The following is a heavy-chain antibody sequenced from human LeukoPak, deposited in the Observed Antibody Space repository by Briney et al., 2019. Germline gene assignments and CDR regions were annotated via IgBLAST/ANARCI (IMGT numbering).Heavy chain of an antibody. J-gene: IGHJ6*02. V-gene: IGHV3-30-3*01. CDR1: GFTFSSYA. Sequence: GGSLRFSCAASGFTFSSYAMHWGRQAPGKGLEGWAVILFDGINKYYADSVKGRFTIYTDNSNNTLYLHMNRLSAQDTAVYYCESTHSSGYYNSYYYYGMDVWGQGTTVTVSS. CDR3: ESTHSSGYYNSYYYYGMDV. D-gene: IGHD3-22*01. CDR2: ILFDGINK.